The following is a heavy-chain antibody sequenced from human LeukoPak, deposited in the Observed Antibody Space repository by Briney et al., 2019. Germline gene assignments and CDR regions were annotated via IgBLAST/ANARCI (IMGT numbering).Heavy chain of an antibody. J-gene: IGHJ4*02. CDR2: ISSVSSYI. V-gene: IGHV3-21*01. CDR3: ARRTDSSGYYLDY. D-gene: IGHD3-22*01. Sequence: GGSLRLSCAASGFTFRSYSMNWVRQAPGKGLEWVSSISSVSSYIYYADSVKGRFTISRDRAKNSLYLQMNSLRAEDTAVYYCARRTDSSGYYLDYWGQGTLVTVSS. CDR1: GFTFRSYS.